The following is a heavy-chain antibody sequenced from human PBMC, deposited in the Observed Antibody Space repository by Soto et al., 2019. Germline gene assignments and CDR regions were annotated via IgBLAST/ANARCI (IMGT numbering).Heavy chain of an antibody. CDR3: ARRVXXXIWYFDY. V-gene: IGHV4-39*01. J-gene: IGHJ4*02. Sequence: TSETLSLTCTVSGGSVRGSLYYWGWIRQPPGKGLEWIGNIFYRGNTYHNPSLKSRVTISVDTSKNQFSLRLSSVTAADXAVYYCARRVXXXIWYFDYWGQGTXXTVS. CDR2: IFYRGNT. CDR1: GGSVRGSLYY.